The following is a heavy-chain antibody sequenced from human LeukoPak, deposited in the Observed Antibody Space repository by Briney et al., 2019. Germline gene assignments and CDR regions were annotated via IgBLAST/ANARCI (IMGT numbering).Heavy chain of an antibody. CDR2: IYTSGST. J-gene: IGHJ5*02. Sequence: SQTLSLTCTVSGGSISSGSYYWSWIRQPVGKGLEWIGRIYTSGSTNYNPSLKSRVTISVDTSKNQFSLKLSSVTAADTAVYYCAREGYCSGGSCYSRRDWFDPWGQGTLVTVSS. D-gene: IGHD2-15*01. CDR3: AREGYCSGGSCYSRRDWFDP. V-gene: IGHV4-61*02. CDR1: GGSISSGSYY.